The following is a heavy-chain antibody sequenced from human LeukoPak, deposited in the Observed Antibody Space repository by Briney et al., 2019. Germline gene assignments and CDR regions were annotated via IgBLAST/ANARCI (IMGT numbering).Heavy chain of an antibody. CDR3: ARDMYFAVDV. V-gene: IGHV3-30*03. J-gene: IGHJ6*02. Sequence: PGGSLRLSCAAAGFIFSSYSMHWVRQAPGKGLEWVAVISYDGSNKYYPDSVRGRFTISRDNGKNTLHLQMNSLRVEDTAVYYCARDMYFAVDVWGQGTTVTVSS. CDR2: ISYDGSNK. CDR1: GFIFSSYS.